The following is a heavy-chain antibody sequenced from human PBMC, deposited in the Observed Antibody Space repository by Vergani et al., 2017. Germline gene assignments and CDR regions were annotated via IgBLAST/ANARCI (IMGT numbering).Heavy chain of an antibody. V-gene: IGHV3-30*18. CDR1: GFTFSSYA. CDR3: AKAQLGYCSSTSCFNFDY. J-gene: IGHJ4*02. CDR2: ILYDGSNK. Sequence: VQLLESGGGLVQPGGSLRLSCAASGFTFSSYAMSWVRQAPGKGLEWVAVILYDGSNKYYADSVKGRLTISRDNSKNTLYLQMTSLRAEDTAVYYCAKAQLGYCSSTSCFNFDYWGQGTLVTVSS. D-gene: IGHD2-2*03.